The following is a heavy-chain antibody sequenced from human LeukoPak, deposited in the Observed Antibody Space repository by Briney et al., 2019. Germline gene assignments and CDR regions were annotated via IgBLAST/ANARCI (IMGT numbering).Heavy chain of an antibody. Sequence: GGSLRLSCAASGFIFSNYWMHWVRQAPREELVWVSRMNTGGGTINYADYVKGRFTISRDNAKNTLYLQMNSLTTEDTAVYYCATAGKYRFDNWGQGILVTVSS. V-gene: IGHV3-74*01. CDR3: ATAGKYRFDN. CDR2: MNTGGGTI. CDR1: GFIFSNYW. J-gene: IGHJ5*02. D-gene: IGHD6-19*01.